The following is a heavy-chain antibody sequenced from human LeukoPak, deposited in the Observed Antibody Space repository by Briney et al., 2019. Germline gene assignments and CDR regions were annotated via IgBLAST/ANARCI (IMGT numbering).Heavy chain of an antibody. CDR2: INPNSGGT. D-gene: IGHD1-26*01. V-gene: IGHV1-2*06. Sequence: GASVKVSCKASGYTFTGYYMHWVRQAPGQGLEWMGRINPNSGGTNYAQKFQGRVTMTRDTSIRTAYMEISRLRSDDTAVYYCARDRGGSYYGDYYHYMDVWGKGTTVIVSS. CDR1: GYTFTGYY. J-gene: IGHJ6*03. CDR3: ARDRGGSYYGDYYHYMDV.